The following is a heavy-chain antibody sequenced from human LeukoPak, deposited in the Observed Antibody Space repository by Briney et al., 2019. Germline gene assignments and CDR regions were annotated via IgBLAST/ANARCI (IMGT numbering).Heavy chain of an antibody. V-gene: IGHV4-34*01. CDR3: ARRLNGMIVVVTTLHDY. CDR1: GASFTAYS. J-gene: IGHJ4*02. D-gene: IGHD3-22*01. Sequence: SETLSLTCTVYGASFTAYSWSWLRQTPGKGLEWIGDFHHSGTTKFNPSLKSRVTISVDTSKNQFSLKLSSVTAADTAVYYCARRLNGMIVVVTTLHDYWGQGTLVTVSS. CDR2: FHHSGTT.